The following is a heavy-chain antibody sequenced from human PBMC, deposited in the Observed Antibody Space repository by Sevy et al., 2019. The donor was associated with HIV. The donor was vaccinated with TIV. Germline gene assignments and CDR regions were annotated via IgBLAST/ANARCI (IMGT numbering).Heavy chain of an antibody. CDR2: IGGSGTST. D-gene: IGHD3-22*01. V-gene: IGHV3-23*01. CDR1: GFTFSCCA. J-gene: IGHJ2*01. Sequence: GGSLRLSCEASGFTFSCCAMTWVRQTPGKGLEWVSTIGGSGTSTFYADSVRGRFIISRDNSKNTLFLQMNSLRAEDTAVYFCAKRGNYDSGYWYFDLWGRGTLVTVSS. CDR3: AKRGNYDSGYWYFDL.